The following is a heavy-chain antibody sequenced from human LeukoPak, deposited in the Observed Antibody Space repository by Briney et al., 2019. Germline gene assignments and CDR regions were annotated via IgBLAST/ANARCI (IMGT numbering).Heavy chain of an antibody. V-gene: IGHV5-51*01. Sequence: GESLKISCKGSGYSFTSYWIGWVRQMPGKGLEWMGIIYPGDSDTRYSPSFQGQVTLSADKSISTAYLQWSSLKPSDTAMYYCARLNGSVNDAFDIWGQGTMVTVSS. J-gene: IGHJ3*02. CDR2: IYPGDSDT. CDR3: ARLNGSVNDAFDI. D-gene: IGHD3-10*01. CDR1: GYSFTSYW.